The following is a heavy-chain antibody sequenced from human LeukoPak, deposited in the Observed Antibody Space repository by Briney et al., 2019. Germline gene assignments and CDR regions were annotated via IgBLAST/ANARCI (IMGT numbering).Heavy chain of an antibody. J-gene: IGHJ6*03. CDR3: ARGRRVGSWYTIDYYYYMDV. D-gene: IGHD6-13*01. CDR1: GYTFTSYD. CDR2: MNPNSGNT. V-gene: IGHV1-8*01. Sequence: ASVTVSCTASGYTFTSYDINWVRQATGQGLEWMGWMNPNSGNTGYAQKFQGRVTMTRNTSISTAYMELSSLRSEDTAVYYCARGRRVGSWYTIDYYYYMDVWGKGTTVTVSS.